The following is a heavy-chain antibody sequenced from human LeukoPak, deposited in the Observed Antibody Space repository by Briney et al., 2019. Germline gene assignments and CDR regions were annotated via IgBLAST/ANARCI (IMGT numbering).Heavy chain of an antibody. CDR1: GYTFTSYH. Sequence: GASVKVSCKASGYTFTSYHMHWVRQAPGQGLEWMGIINPSGGRTSNAQKSQGRVTMTRDTSTSTVYMELSSLRSEDTAVYYCARDSGSYTLGGYWGQGTLVTVFS. CDR2: INPSGGRT. V-gene: IGHV1-46*01. D-gene: IGHD1-26*01. CDR3: ARDSGSYTLGGY. J-gene: IGHJ4*02.